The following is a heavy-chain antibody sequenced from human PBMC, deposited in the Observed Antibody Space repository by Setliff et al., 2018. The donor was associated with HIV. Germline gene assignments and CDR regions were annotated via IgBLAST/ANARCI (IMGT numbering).Heavy chain of an antibody. CDR3: VRHVWSDDFLVPGWFDS. Sequence: SETLSLTCTVSGGSIIDSRYFWGWIRQPPGKGLEWIGSVYYSGITYYSSSLKGRVTVSVDTSRIQFSLKLTSVTAADTAVYKCVRHVWSDDFLVPGWFDSWSQGTLVTVSS. CDR1: GGSIIDSRYF. V-gene: IGHV4-39*01. J-gene: IGHJ5*01. CDR2: VYYSGIT. D-gene: IGHD3-3*01.